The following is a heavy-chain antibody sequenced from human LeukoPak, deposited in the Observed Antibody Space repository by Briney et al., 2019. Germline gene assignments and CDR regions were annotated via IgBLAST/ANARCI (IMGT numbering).Heavy chain of an antibody. Sequence: PSETLSLTCTVSGGSISSYYWSWIRQPPGKGLEWIGYIYYSGSTNYNPSLKSRVTISVDTSKNQFSLKLSSVTAADTAVYYCARTAGIAVAVDYWGQGTLVTVSS. CDR2: IYYSGST. CDR3: ARTAGIAVAVDY. V-gene: IGHV4-59*08. J-gene: IGHJ4*02. CDR1: GGSISSYY. D-gene: IGHD6-19*01.